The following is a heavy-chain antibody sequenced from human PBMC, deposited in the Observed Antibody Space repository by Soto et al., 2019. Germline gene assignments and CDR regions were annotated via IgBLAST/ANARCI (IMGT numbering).Heavy chain of an antibody. V-gene: IGHV1-69*13. D-gene: IGHD5-18*01. Sequence: SGKFSCIVSGSPFSSAAISCVQQSPGQAPEAMGGIIPIFGTANYAQKLQGRVTNTPDESTSTAYMELSSLRSEDTVVYYCARGEHVDTXMVHSFYYSYGMDVWG. CDR3: ARGEHVDTXMVHSFYYSYGMDV. J-gene: IGHJ6*01. CDR2: IIPIFGTA. CDR1: GSPFSSAA.